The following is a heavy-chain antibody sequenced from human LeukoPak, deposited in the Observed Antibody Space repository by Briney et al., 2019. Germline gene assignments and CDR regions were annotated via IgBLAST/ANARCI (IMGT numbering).Heavy chain of an antibody. Sequence: SETLSLTCTVSGYSISSGYYWGWIRQPPGKGLEWIGSIYHSGSTYYNPSLKSRVTISVDTSKNQFSLRLISVTAADTAVYYCARSGGRDGFDIWGQGTVVTVSS. CDR2: IYHSGST. V-gene: IGHV4-38-2*02. J-gene: IGHJ3*02. CDR1: GYSISSGYY. D-gene: IGHD2-8*02. CDR3: ARSGGRDGFDI.